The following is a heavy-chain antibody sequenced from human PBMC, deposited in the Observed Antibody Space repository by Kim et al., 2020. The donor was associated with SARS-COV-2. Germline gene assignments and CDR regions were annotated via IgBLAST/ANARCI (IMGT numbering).Heavy chain of an antibody. Sequence: SVKVSCKASGGTFSSYAISWVRQAPGQGLEWMGGIIPIFGTANYAQKFQGRVTITADKSTSTAYMELSSLRSEDTAVYYCARAGDLMDIVATTESYVRPFDIWGQGTMVTVSS. CDR3: ARAGDLMDIVATTESYVRPFDI. CDR1: GGTFSSYA. V-gene: IGHV1-69*06. J-gene: IGHJ3*02. D-gene: IGHD5-12*01. CDR2: IIPIFGTA.